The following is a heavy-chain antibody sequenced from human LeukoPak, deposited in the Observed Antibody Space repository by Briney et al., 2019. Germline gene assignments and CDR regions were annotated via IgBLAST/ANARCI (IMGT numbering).Heavy chain of an antibody. CDR2: IYYSGRT. CDR3: ARVDIVVVTAIHYYGMDV. Sequence: SETLSLTCTVSGGSISRGGYYWSWLRHHPGKGLEWIGYIYYSGRTYYNPSLKSRVTVSVDTSKNQFSLKLSSVTAADTAVYYCARVDIVVVTAIHYYGMDVWGQGTTVTVSS. D-gene: IGHD2-21*02. V-gene: IGHV4-31*03. J-gene: IGHJ6*02. CDR1: GGSISRGGYY.